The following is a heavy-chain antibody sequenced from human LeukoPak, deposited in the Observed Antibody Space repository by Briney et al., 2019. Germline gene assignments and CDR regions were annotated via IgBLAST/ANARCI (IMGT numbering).Heavy chain of an antibody. CDR2: MNPNSGNT. V-gene: IGHV1-8*01. D-gene: IGHD3-10*01. J-gene: IGHJ6*03. Sequence: ASVKVSCKASRYTFTSYDINWVRQAPGQGLEWRRWMNPNSGNTGYAQKFQGRVTMTRNTSISTAYMELSSLRSEDTAVYYCARGSMVRERGYYYYYMDVWGKGTTVTVSS. CDR1: RYTFTSYD. CDR3: ARGSMVRERGYYYYYMDV.